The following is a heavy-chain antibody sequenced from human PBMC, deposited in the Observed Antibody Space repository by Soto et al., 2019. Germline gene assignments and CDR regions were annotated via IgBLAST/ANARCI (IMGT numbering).Heavy chain of an antibody. CDR1: GFCVSSNY. CDR2: IYSGGST. CDR3: ARELPPDYYYYGMDV. D-gene: IGHD2-15*01. J-gene: IGHJ6*02. V-gene: IGHV3-53*01. Sequence: GGSRTLSCAASGFCVSSNYTNWLRQAPGKGLEWVSIIYSGGSTYYADSVKGRFTISRDNSKNTLYLQMNSLRAEDTAVYYCARELPPDYYYYGMDVWGQGTTVTVSS.